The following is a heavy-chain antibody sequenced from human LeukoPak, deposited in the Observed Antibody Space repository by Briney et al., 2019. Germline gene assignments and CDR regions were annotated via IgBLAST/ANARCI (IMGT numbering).Heavy chain of an antibody. Sequence: GGSLRLSCAASGFTFSSYWMSWVRQAPGKGLEWVANIKQDGSEKYYVDSVKGRFTISRDNAKNSLYLHMNSLRAEDTAVYYCARAFGGFTRHTTAYFDYWGQGTLVTVSS. CDR3: ARAFGGFTRHTTAYFDY. V-gene: IGHV3-7*01. CDR1: GFTFSSYW. CDR2: IKQDGSEK. J-gene: IGHJ4*02. D-gene: IGHD2-15*01.